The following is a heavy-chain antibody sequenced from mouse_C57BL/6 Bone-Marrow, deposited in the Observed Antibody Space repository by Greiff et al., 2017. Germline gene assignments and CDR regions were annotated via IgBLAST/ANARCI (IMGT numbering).Heavy chain of an antibody. CDR1: GFTFSSYG. CDR3: ARVITTVVARGYFDY. Sequence: DVMLVESGGDLVKPGGSLKLSCAASGFTFSSYGMSWVRQTPDKRLEWVATISSGGSYTYYPDSVKGRFTISRDNAKNTLYLQMSSLKSEDTAMYYCARVITTVVARGYFDYWGQGTTLTVSS. J-gene: IGHJ2*01. CDR2: ISSGGSYT. D-gene: IGHD1-1*01. V-gene: IGHV5-6*02.